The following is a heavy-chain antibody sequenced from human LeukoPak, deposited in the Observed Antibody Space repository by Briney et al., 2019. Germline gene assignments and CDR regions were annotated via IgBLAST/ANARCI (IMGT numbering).Heavy chain of an antibody. CDR2: ISSSSYI. CDR1: GFTFSSYS. J-gene: IGHJ4*02. Sequence: GRSLRLSCAASGFTFSSYSMNWVRQAPGKGLEWVSSISSSSYIYYADSVKGRFTISRDNAKNSLYLQMNSLRAEDTAVYYCARDPAAGANDYWGQGTLVTVSS. CDR3: ARDPAAGANDY. V-gene: IGHV3-21*01. D-gene: IGHD6-13*01.